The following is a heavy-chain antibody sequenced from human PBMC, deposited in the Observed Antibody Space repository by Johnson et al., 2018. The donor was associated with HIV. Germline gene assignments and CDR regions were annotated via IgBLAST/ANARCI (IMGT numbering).Heavy chain of an antibody. Sequence: QVQLVESGGGLVKPGGSLRLSCGASGFTFSDSYMNWIRQAPGKGLEWVSYISSSDSAIWYADSVKGRFTVSRDNAKNSLYLQMNSLRAEDTAVYYCARSVNACRPFDIWGQGTLVTVSS. D-gene: IGHD3-16*01. V-gene: IGHV3-11*04. J-gene: IGHJ3*02. CDR1: GFTFSDSY. CDR3: ARSVNACRPFDI. CDR2: ISSSDSAI.